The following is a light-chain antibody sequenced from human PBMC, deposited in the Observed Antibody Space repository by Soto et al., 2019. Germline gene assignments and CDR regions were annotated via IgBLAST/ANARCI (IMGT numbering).Light chain of an antibody. CDR3: SSKTSSRTPFV. CDR1: SSDVGGYNY. J-gene: IGLJ1*01. V-gene: IGLV2-14*01. Sequence: QSALTQPASVSGSPGQSITISCTGTSSDVGGYNYVSWYQQHPGNAPRLMIYEVNNRPSGVPNRFSGSKSGNTASLTISGLQAEDEADYYCSSKTSSRTPFVFGTGTKATLL. CDR2: EVN.